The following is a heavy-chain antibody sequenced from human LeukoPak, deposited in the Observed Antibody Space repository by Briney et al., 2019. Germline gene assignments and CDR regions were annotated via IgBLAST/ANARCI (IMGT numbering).Heavy chain of an antibody. J-gene: IGHJ4*02. V-gene: IGHV4-39*02. CDR2: IYYSGST. Sequence: SETLSLTCTVSGGSISSSSYYWGWIRQPPGKGLEWIGSIYYSGSTYYNPSLKSRVTISVDTSKNQFSLKLSSVTAADTAVYYCARDYPSYDYGDYWGQGTLVTVSS. D-gene: IGHD2-2*01. CDR3: ARDYPSYDYGDY. CDR1: GGSISSSSYY.